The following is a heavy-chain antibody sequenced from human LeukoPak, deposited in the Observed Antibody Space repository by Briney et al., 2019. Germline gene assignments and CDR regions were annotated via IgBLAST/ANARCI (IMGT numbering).Heavy chain of an antibody. D-gene: IGHD6-13*01. CDR2: IYYSGST. CDR1: GGSISSYY. V-gene: IGHV4-59*01. J-gene: IGHJ1*01. CDR3: ASGYRSSREYFQH. Sequence: SETLSLTCTVSGGSISSYYWSWIRQPPGKGLEWIGYIYYSGSTNYNPSLKSRVTISVDTSKNQFSLKLSSVTAADTAVYYCASGYRSSREYFQHWGQGTLVTVSS.